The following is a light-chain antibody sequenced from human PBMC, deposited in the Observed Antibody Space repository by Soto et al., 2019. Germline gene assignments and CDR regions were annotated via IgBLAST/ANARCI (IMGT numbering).Light chain of an antibody. V-gene: IGLV3-21*04. CDR1: NIGTKS. J-gene: IGLJ7*01. Sequence: SSELTQPPSVSVAPGVTARITCGGNNIGTKSVHWYQQKPGQAPILVIYYDSDRPSGIPERFSGSNSGNAATLTISRVEAGDEADYYCQVWDSSSDHAVFGGGTQLTVL. CDR3: QVWDSSSDHAV. CDR2: YDS.